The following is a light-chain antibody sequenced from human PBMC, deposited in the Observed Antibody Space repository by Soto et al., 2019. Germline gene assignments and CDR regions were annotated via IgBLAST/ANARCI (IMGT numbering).Light chain of an antibody. CDR3: QQLNGYQLA. Sequence: DVQVTQSPSFLSASVGDTVTITCRASQGMSTYLAWYQQKPGKVPKLLIRSAYTLQSGVPPRFSGGGSGTEFTLTISTLQPDDSGIYYCQQLNGYQLAFGGMTNVEIK. V-gene: IGKV1-9*01. J-gene: IGKJ4*01. CDR2: SAY. CDR1: QGMSTY.